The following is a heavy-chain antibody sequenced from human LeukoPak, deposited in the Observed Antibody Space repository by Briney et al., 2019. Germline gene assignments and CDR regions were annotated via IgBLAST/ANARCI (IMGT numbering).Heavy chain of an antibody. V-gene: IGHV1-2*02. CDR2: INPDSGGT. Sequence: ASVKVSCKASGYTFTDHYIHWVRHAPGQGLEWMGWINPDSGGTNYAQKLQGRVTMTTDTSTSTAYMELRSLRSDDTAVYYCAREAGYTAMAYYYYYYYMDVWGKGTTVTVSS. CDR3: AREAGYTAMAYYYYYYYMDV. J-gene: IGHJ6*03. D-gene: IGHD5-18*01. CDR1: GYTFTDHY.